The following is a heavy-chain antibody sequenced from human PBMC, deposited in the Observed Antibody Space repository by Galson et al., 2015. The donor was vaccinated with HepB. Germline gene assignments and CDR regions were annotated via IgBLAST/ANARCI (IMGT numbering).Heavy chain of an antibody. D-gene: IGHD2/OR15-2a*01. CDR2: IVVGSGNT. CDR3: AADPWFLGYYYGMDV. Sequence: SVKVSCKASGFTFTSSAVQWVRQARGQRLEWIGWIVVGSGNTNYAQKFQERVTITRDMSTSTAYMELSSLRSEDTAVYYCAADPWFLGYYYGMDVWGQGTTVTVSS. J-gene: IGHJ6*02. CDR1: GFTFTSSA. V-gene: IGHV1-58*01.